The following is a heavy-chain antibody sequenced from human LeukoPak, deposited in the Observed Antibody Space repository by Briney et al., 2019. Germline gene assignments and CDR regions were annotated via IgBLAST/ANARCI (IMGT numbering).Heavy chain of an antibody. CDR2: IKQDGSEK. V-gene: IGHV3-7*01. Sequence: PGGSLRLSCAASRFTFSSYWMSWVRQAPGKGLEWVANIKQDGSEKYYVDSVKGRFTISRDNAKNSLYLQMNSLRAEDTAVYYCARFDWLLYFDYWGQGTLVTVSS. CDR1: RFTFSSYW. CDR3: ARFDWLLYFDY. D-gene: IGHD3-9*01. J-gene: IGHJ4*02.